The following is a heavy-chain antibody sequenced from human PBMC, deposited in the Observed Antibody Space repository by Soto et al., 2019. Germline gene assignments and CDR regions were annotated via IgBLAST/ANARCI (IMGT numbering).Heavy chain of an antibody. CDR2: IYYRGST. D-gene: IGHD3-10*01. J-gene: IGHJ2*01. CDR3: ARTYYYGSGRWFFDL. V-gene: IGHV4-59*01. Sequence: QVQLQESGPGLVKPSETLSLTCTVSDGSISTYYWSWIRQPPGKGLEWIGYIYYRGSTNYNPSLKSRVTISVDTSKKQFSLKLSSVTAADTALYFCARTYYYGSGRWFFDLWGRGTLVTVSS. CDR1: DGSISTYY.